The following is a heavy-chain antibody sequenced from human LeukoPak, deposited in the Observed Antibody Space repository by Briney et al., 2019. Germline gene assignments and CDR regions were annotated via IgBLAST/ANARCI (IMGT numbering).Heavy chain of an antibody. CDR3: ARSFSSGWYFSDY. CDR1: GFTFSIYG. Sequence: PGGSLRLSCVASGFTFSIYGMHWVRQAPGKGLEWVAATWYDGSNKYYADSVKGRFTISRDNSKNTLYLQMNTLRAEDTAVYYCARSFSSGWYFSDYWGQGALVTVSS. D-gene: IGHD6-19*01. CDR2: TWYDGSNK. J-gene: IGHJ4*02. V-gene: IGHV3-33*01.